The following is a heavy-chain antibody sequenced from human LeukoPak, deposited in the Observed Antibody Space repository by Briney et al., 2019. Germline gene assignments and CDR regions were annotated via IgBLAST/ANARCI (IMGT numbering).Heavy chain of an antibody. J-gene: IGHJ4*02. D-gene: IGHD3-22*01. CDR1: GFTFSSYA. Sequence: PGGSLRLSCAASGFTFSSYAMSWVRQAPGKGLEWVSAISGSGGSTYYADSVKGRFTISRDNSKNTLYLQKNRLKGEDTAVYYCAKLGWYYYDSSGYYPYWGQGTLVTVSS. CDR2: ISGSGGST. CDR3: AKLGWYYYDSSGYYPY. V-gene: IGHV3-23*01.